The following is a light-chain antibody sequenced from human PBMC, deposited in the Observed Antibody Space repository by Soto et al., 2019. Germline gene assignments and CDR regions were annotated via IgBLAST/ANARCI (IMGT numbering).Light chain of an antibody. Sequence: AIPLTQSPSSLSASVGDRVTITCRASQDISSALAWYQQKPGKAPKLLIYDASSLESGFPSRFSGSGSGTDFALTISSLQPEDFATYYCQQFNSYPPLTFGGGTKVEI. CDR1: QDISSA. CDR2: DAS. CDR3: QQFNSYPPLT. J-gene: IGKJ4*01. V-gene: IGKV1-13*02.